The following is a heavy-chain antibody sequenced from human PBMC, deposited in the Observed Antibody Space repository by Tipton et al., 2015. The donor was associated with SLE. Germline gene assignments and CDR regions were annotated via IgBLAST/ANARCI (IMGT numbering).Heavy chain of an antibody. CDR3: ARHMITGGEFDY. Sequence: TLSLTCAVYGGSFSGYFWSWIRQPPGKGLEWIGEISHSGSTTYDPSLKSRVTISVDTSKNQFSLKLSSVTAADTAVYYCARHMITGGEFDYWGQGTLVTVSS. V-gene: IGHV4-34*01. D-gene: IGHD3-16*01. CDR1: GGSFSGYF. CDR2: ISHSGST. J-gene: IGHJ4*02.